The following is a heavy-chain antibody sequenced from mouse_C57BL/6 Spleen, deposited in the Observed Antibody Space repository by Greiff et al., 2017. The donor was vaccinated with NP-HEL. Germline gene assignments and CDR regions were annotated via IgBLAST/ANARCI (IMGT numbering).Heavy chain of an antibody. CDR1: GFTFSSYG. V-gene: IGHV5-6*01. CDR3: ARRDITTVVYFDY. CDR2: ISSGGSYT. D-gene: IGHD1-1*01. J-gene: IGHJ2*01. Sequence: EVQRVESGGDLVKPGGSLKLSCAASGFTFSSYGMSWVRQTPDKRLEWVATISSGGSYTYYPDSVKGRFTISRDNAKNTLYLQMSSLKSEDTAMYYCARRDITTVVYFDYWGQGTTLTVSS.